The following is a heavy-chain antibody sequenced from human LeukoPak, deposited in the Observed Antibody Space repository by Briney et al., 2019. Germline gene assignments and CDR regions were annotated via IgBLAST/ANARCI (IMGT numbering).Heavy chain of an antibody. V-gene: IGHV3-21*01. Sequence: ETLSLTCTVSGGSISSNRYYWGWIRQPPGKGREWVSSISSSSSYIYYADSVKGRFTISRDNSKNTLYLQMNSLRAENTAVYYGGREKDWGGGFVSYFDYGGKEPLAPVP. J-gene: IGHJ4*02. D-gene: IGHD3-16*01. CDR3: GREKDWGGGFVSYFDY. CDR1: GGSISSNR. CDR2: ISSSSSYI.